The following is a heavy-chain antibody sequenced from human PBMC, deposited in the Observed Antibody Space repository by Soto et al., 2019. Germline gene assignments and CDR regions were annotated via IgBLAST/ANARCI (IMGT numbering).Heavy chain of an antibody. CDR3: ASRSSGWYALPYYYYGMDV. J-gene: IGHJ6*02. V-gene: IGHV3-30-3*01. D-gene: IGHD6-19*01. CDR1: GFTFSSYA. CDR2: ISYDGSNK. Sequence: QVQLVESGGGVVQPGRSLRLSCAASGFTFSSYAMHWVRQAPGKGLEWVSVISYDGSNKYYADSVKGRFTISRDNSKNKLYLQMNSLRAEDTAVYYCASRSSGWYALPYYYYGMDVWGQGTPVTVSS.